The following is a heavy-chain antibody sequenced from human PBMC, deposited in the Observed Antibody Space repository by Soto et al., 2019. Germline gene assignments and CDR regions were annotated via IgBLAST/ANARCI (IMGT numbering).Heavy chain of an antibody. V-gene: IGHV3-11*06. CDR1: GFTFSDYY. CDR2: ISNSGTFA. J-gene: IGHJ4*02. Sequence: QVQLVESGGGVVKPGGSLRLSCAASGFTFSDYYMSWIRQAPGKGLEWISYISNSGTFARYAESVKGRFSISRDNAKNTLYLQIDSLRGEDTAIYYCARSGDNYNLLDYWGQGTPVTVSS. CDR3: ARSGDNYNLLDY. D-gene: IGHD1-1*01.